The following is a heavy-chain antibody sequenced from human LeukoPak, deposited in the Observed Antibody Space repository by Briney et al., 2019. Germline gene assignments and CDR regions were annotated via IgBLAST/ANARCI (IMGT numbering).Heavy chain of an antibody. CDR2: ISSSSSYI. CDR1: GFTFSSYS. V-gene: IGHV3-21*01. D-gene: IGHD5-24*01. Sequence: GGSLRLSCAASGFTFSSYSMNWVRQAPGKGLEWVSSISSSSSYIYYADSVKGRFTISRDNAKNSLYLQMNSLRAEDTAVYHCARVEMATTTRGPAGSWGQGTLVTVSS. J-gene: IGHJ4*02. CDR3: ARVEMATTTRGPAGS.